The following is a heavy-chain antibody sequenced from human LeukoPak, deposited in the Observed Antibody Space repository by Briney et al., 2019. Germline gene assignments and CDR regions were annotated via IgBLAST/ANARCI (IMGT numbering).Heavy chain of an antibody. CDR3: AKDSSSGWFHWYFDL. Sequence: GGSLRLSCAASGFTFSRYGMHWVRQAPGKGLEWVAVISYDESNKYYGDSVKGRFTISRDISKNTLYLQMNSLRAEDTAVYYCAKDSSSGWFHWYFDLWGRGTLVTVSS. CDR1: GFTFSRYG. V-gene: IGHV3-30*18. J-gene: IGHJ2*01. CDR2: ISYDESNK. D-gene: IGHD6-19*01.